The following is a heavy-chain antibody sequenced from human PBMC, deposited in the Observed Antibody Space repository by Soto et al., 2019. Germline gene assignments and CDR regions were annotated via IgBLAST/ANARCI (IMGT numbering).Heavy chain of an antibody. CDR2: IYYSGST. J-gene: IGHJ4*01. CDR1: GGSISSGDYY. V-gene: IGHV4-30-4*01. CDR3: ATHPPYGPLDH. D-gene: IGHD4-17*01. Sequence: PSETLSLTCTVSGGSISSGDYYWSWIRPPPGKGLEWIGYIYYSGSTYYNPSLKSRVTITVDTSKNQFSLKLSSVTAADTAVYYCATHPPYGPLDHWGQGTLVTVSS.